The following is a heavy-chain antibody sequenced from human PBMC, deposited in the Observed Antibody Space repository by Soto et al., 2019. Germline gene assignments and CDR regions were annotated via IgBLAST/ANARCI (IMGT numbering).Heavy chain of an antibody. J-gene: IGHJ4*02. D-gene: IGHD3-3*01. CDR3: ARDPPRQYDVQSIEDF. Sequence: GASVKCSCKTSGYPFTAYYIHWVRQAPGQGLEWMGYINPSSGGPISAQKFQARVTLSRDTSTRTAYMELSNLRSEDTAIYYCARDPPRQYDVQSIEDFWGQGTLVTVSS. CDR2: INPSSGGP. V-gene: IGHV1-2*02. CDR1: GYPFTAYY.